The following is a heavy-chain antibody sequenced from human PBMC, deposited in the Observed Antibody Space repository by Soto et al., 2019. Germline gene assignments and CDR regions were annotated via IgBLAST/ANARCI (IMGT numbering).Heavy chain of an antibody. Sequence: GWSLGLSCSASGFTFSTYWMHWVRQAPGKGLVWVSRINTDGSTTTYADSVKGRFTISRDNAKNTLYLHMNSLRAEDTAVYYSVRDMQLWRLDSWGRGTLVTVSS. J-gene: IGHJ4*02. CDR3: VRDMQLWRLDS. D-gene: IGHD2-21*01. CDR1: GFTFSTYW. CDR2: INTDGSTT. V-gene: IGHV3-74*01.